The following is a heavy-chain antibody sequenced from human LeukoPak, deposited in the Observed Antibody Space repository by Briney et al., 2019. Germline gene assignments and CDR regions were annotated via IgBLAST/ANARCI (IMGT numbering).Heavy chain of an antibody. V-gene: IGHV4-34*01. CDR3: ARGRAAMVRGVIGY. J-gene: IGHJ4*02. Sequence: KPSETLSLTCAVFGGSFSGYYWSWIRQPPGKGLEWIGEINHSGSTNYNPSLKSRVTISVDTSKNQFSLKLSSVTAADTAVYYCARGRAAMVRGVIGYWGQGTLVTVSS. CDR1: GGSFSGYY. CDR2: INHSGST. D-gene: IGHD3-10*01.